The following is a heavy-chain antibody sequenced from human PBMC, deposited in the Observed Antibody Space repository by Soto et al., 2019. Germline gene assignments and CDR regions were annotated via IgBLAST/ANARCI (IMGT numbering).Heavy chain of an antibody. CDR3: ARGPNYYDSSGYYYPDY. CDR1: GFTFGSYE. J-gene: IGHJ4*02. D-gene: IGHD3-22*01. CDR2: ISSSGSTI. Sequence: EVQLVESGGGLVQPGGSLRLSCAASGFTFGSYEMNWVRQAPGKGLEWVSYISSSGSTIYYADSVKGRFTISRDNAKNSLYLQMNSLRAEDTAVYYCARGPNYYDSSGYYYPDYWGQGTLVTVSS. V-gene: IGHV3-48*03.